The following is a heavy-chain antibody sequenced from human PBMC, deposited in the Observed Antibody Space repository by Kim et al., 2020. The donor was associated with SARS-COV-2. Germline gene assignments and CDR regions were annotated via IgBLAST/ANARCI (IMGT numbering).Heavy chain of an antibody. J-gene: IGHJ6*02. CDR2: ISAYNGNT. Sequence: ASVKVSCKASGYTFTSYGISWVRQAPGQGLEWMGWISAYNGNTNYAQKLQGRVTMTTDTSTSTAYMELRSLRSDDTAVYYCARDLWDIVVVPAATVGMDVWGQGTTVTVSS. CDR1: GYTFTSYG. V-gene: IGHV1-18*04. CDR3: ARDLWDIVVVPAATVGMDV. D-gene: IGHD2-2*01.